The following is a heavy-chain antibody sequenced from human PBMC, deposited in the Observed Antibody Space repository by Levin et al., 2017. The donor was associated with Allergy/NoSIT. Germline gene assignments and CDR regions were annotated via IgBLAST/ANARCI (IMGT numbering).Heavy chain of an antibody. J-gene: IGHJ5*02. CDR2: INHSGST. CDR1: GGSFSGYY. V-gene: IGHV4-34*01. Sequence: SETLSLTCAVYGGSFSGYYWSWIRQPPGKGLEWIGEINHSGSTNYNPSLKSRVTISVDTSKNQFSLKLSSVTAADTAVYYCARGITMIPGVGCNWFDPWGQGTLVTVSS. CDR3: ARGITMIPGVGCNWFDP. D-gene: IGHD3-22*01.